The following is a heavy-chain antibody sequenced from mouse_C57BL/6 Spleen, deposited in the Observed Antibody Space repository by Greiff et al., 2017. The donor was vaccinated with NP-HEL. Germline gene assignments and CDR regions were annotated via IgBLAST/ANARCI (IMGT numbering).Heavy chain of an antibody. V-gene: IGHV1-81*01. CDR1: GYTFTSYG. CDR3: ARVVITTVVAPPFAY. D-gene: IGHD1-1*01. J-gene: IGHJ3*01. Sequence: VQLQQSGAEPARPGASVKLSCKASGYTFTSYGISWVKQRTGQGLEWIGEIYPRSGNTYYNEKFKGKATLTADKSSSTAYMELRSLTSEDSAVYFCARVVITTVVAPPFAYWGQGTLVTVSA. CDR2: IYPRSGNT.